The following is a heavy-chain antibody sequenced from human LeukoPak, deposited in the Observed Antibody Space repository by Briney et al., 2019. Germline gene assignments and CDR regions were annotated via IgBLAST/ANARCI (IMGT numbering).Heavy chain of an antibody. D-gene: IGHD3-22*01. Sequence: SVKVSCKASGGTFSSYAISWVRQAPGQGLEWMGRIIPIFGTANYAQKFQGRATITTDESTSTAYMELSSLRSEDTAVYYCARRKKTKYDSSGYYYHDAFDTWGQGTMVTVSS. J-gene: IGHJ3*02. CDR1: GGTFSSYA. CDR2: IIPIFGTA. CDR3: ARRKKTKYDSSGYYYHDAFDT. V-gene: IGHV1-69*05.